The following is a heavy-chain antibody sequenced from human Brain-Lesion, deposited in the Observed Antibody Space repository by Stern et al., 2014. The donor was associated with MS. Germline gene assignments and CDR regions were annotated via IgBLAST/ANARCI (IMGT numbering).Heavy chain of an antibody. CDR3: ARDYGDLEFDL. CDR2: IYASGNT. CDR1: GGPISSHSYY. V-gene: IGHV4-61*02. Sequence: QVQLVESGPGLVKPSQTLSLTCTVSGGPISSHSYYWSWIRQPAGKGLEWIGRIYASGNTNYTPPLKSRVSISVDTSKNQLSLRLSSVTASDTAVYYCARDYGDLEFDLWGQGTLVTVSS. J-gene: IGHJ4*02. D-gene: IGHD4-17*01.